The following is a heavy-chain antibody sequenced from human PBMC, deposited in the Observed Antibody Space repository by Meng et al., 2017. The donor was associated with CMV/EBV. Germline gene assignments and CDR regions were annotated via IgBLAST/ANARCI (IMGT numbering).Heavy chain of an antibody. V-gene: IGHV3-13*03. CDR2: IGTAGDT. CDR3: ARDFLFGPPPDY. D-gene: IGHD3-3*01. Sequence: GESLKISCAACGFTFSSYDMHWVRQATGKGLEWVSAIGTAGDTYYPGSVKGQFTISRENAKNSLYLQMNSLRAGDTAVYYCARDFLFGPPPDYWGQGTLVTVSS. CDR1: GFTFSSYD. J-gene: IGHJ4*02.